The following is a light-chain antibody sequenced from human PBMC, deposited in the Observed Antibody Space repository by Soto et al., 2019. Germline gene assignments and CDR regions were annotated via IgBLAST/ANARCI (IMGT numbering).Light chain of an antibody. CDR2: DVN. V-gene: IGLV2-11*01. CDR1: SNDIGAYNY. Sequence: QSVLAQPRSVSGSPGQSVTISCTGTSNDIGAYNYVSWYQQHPGRAPKVMIYDVNKRPSGVPDRFSGSKSANTASLTIFGLQAEDEADYYCCSYAPSYTFVFGTGTKVTV. J-gene: IGLJ1*01. CDR3: CSYAPSYTFV.